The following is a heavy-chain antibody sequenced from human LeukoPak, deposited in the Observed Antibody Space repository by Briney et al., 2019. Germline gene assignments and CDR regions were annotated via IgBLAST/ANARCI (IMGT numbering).Heavy chain of an antibody. V-gene: IGHV3-30*02. Sequence: GGSLRLSCAASGFTFSSYGMHWVRQAPGKGLEWVAFIRYDGSNKYYADSVKGRFTISRDNSKNTLYLQMSSLRAEDTAVYYCAKDMIVREVVGAFDIWGQGTMVTVSS. CDR2: IRYDGSNK. J-gene: IGHJ3*02. CDR3: AKDMIVREVVGAFDI. CDR1: GFTFSSYG. D-gene: IGHD3-22*01.